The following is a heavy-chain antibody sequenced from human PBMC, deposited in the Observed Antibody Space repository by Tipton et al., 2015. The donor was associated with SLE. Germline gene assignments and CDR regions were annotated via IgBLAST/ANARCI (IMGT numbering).Heavy chain of an antibody. Sequence: LRLSCVVSGASISTEGYSWSWLRQPPGKGLEWIGYIFHTGSAYYNPSLKSRLSISLDRSNNQFSLKLSSMTAADTAVYHCARGLRSGAFDIWGQGTMVTVSS. CDR2: IFHTGSA. J-gene: IGHJ3*02. CDR3: ARGLRSGAFDI. D-gene: IGHD3-3*01. V-gene: IGHV4-30-2*01. CDR1: GASISTEGYS.